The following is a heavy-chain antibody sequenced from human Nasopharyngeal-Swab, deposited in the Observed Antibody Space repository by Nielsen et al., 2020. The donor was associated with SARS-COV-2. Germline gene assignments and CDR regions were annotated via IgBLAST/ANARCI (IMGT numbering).Heavy chain of an antibody. V-gene: IGHV4-4*02. D-gene: IGHD3-10*01. CDR3: ARPSPGRGFDS. Sequence: VRQAPGKGLEWIGEIYHSGTTNYNPSLKSRVTVSVDKSKNNFSLNLTSVTAADTAIYYCARPSPGRGFDSWGQGTLVTVSS. CDR2: IYHSGTT. J-gene: IGHJ4*02.